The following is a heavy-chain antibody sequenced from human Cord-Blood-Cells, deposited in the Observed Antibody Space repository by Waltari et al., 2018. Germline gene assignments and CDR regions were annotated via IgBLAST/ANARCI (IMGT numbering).Heavy chain of an antibody. Sequence: EVQLVQSGAEVKKPGESLKISCKGSGYSFTSYWIGWVRQMPGKGLEWMGIIYPGDSDTRYSPSFQGQFTISADKSISTAYLQWSSLKASDTAMYYCARHYYDFWSGYSEYYFDYWGQGTLVTVSS. CDR3: ARHYYDFWSGYSEYYFDY. CDR2: IYPGDSDT. CDR1: GYSFTSYW. J-gene: IGHJ4*02. D-gene: IGHD3-3*01. V-gene: IGHV5-51*01.